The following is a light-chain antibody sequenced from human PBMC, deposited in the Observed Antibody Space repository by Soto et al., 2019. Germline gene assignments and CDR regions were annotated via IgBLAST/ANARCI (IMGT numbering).Light chain of an antibody. J-gene: IGKJ1*01. V-gene: IGKV1-39*01. CDR3: QQTYDSET. CDR2: GAS. CDR1: QYISGY. Sequence: DIQMTQSPYSLSASIGDRVSITCRASQYISGYLNWYQQKPGRAPKLLIYGASSLQSGVQPRFSGSGSGTDFTLTISSLQPEDFATYYCQQTYDSETFGQGTKVEVK.